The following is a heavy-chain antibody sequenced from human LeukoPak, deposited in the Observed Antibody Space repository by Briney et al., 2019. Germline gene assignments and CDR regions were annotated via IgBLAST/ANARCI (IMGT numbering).Heavy chain of an antibody. J-gene: IGHJ4*02. CDR3: ARVEGAAAATFDY. D-gene: IGHD6-13*01. Sequence: TSETLSLTCTVSGGSISSSSYYWGWIRQPPGKGLEWIGSIYYSGSTYYNPSLKSRVTISVDTSKNQFSLKLSSVTAADTAVYYCARVEGAAAATFDYWGQGTLVTVSS. CDR1: GGSISSSSYY. V-gene: IGHV4-39*07. CDR2: IYYSGST.